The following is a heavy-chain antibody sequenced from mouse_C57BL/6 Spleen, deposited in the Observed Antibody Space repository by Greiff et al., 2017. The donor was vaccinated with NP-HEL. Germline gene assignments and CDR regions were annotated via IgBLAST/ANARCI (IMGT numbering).Heavy chain of an antibody. J-gene: IGHJ4*01. CDR3: AIGYGRAMDY. V-gene: IGHV1-4*01. CDR2: INPSSGYT. Sequence: VQLQQSGAELARPGASVKMSCKASGYTFTSYTMHWVKQRPGQGLEWIGYINPSSGYTKYNQKFKDKATLTADKSSSTAYMQLSSLTSEDSAVYYCAIGYGRAMDYWGQGTSVTVSS. CDR1: GYTFTSYT. D-gene: IGHD2-10*02.